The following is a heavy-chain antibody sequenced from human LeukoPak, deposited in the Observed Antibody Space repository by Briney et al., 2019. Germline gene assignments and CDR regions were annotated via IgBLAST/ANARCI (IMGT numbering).Heavy chain of an antibody. J-gene: IGHJ4*02. CDR3: ATGSGSYFPAAY. CDR1: GGSFSGYY. D-gene: IGHD3-10*01. CDR2: INHSGST. V-gene: IGHV4-34*01. Sequence: SETLSLTCTVSGGSFSGYYWSWIRQPPGKGLEWIGEINHSGSTNYNPSLKSRVTISVDTSKNQFSLKLSSVTAADTAVYYCATGSGSYFPAAYWGQGTLVTVSS.